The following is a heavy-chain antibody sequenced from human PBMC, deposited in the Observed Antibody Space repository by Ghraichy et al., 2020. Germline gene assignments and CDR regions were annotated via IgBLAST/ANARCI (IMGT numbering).Heavy chain of an antibody. CDR1: GLPFINAW. J-gene: IGHJ4*02. V-gene: IGHV3-15*01. CDR3: ATWAGYVSEAVSAPDYYFDY. D-gene: IGHD3-10*02. Sequence: GGSLRLSCAASGLPFINAWMSWVRQAPGKGLEWLGRIKGKADGGTTDYAAPVKGRFTISRDDSKNTLYLQLNTLETEDTAVYYCATWAGYVSEAVSAPDYYFDYWGQGTLVTVSS. CDR2: IKGKADGGTT.